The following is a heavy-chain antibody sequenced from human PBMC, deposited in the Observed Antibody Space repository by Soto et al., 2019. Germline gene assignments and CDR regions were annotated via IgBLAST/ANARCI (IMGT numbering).Heavy chain of an antibody. CDR2: IIPILGIA. CDR1: GGTFSSYT. D-gene: IGHD6-13*01. CDR3: ARGGSSSPVPSYYGMDV. V-gene: IGHV1-69*02. J-gene: IGHJ6*02. Sequence: QVQLVQSGAEVKKPGSSVKVSCKASGGTFSSYTISWVRQAPGQGLEWMGRIIPILGIANYAQKFQGRVTITADKSTTTAYMEHSSLRSEDTAVYYWARGGSSSPVPSYYGMDVWGQGTTVTVCS.